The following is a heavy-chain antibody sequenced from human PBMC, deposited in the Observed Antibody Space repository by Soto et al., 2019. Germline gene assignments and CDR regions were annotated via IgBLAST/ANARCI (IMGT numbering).Heavy chain of an antibody. D-gene: IGHD4-4*01. CDR1: GFTFSDYY. V-gene: IGHV3-11*06. J-gene: IGHJ3*02. CDR3: AREDQGNSNAFDI. Sequence: GGSLRLSCAASGFTFSDYYMSWIRQAPGKGLEWVSYISSSSSYTNYADSVKGRFTISRDNAKNSLYLQMNSLRAEDTAVYYCAREDQGNSNAFDIWGQGTMVTVSS. CDR2: ISSSSSYT.